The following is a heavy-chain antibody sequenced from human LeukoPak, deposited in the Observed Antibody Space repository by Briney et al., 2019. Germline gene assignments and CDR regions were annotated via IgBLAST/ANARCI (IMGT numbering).Heavy chain of an antibody. CDR2: INPHTGGT. CDR3: ARDRRNSSSFYYYYGMDV. Sequence: ASVRVSCRTSGYTFIDYFLHWVRQAPGQGLEWMGRINPHTGGTGYAQKFKGSVTMTRDTSINTVYMELSRLTFDDTALYYCARDRRNSSSFYYYYGMDVWGQGTTITVSS. D-gene: IGHD2/OR15-2a*01. J-gene: IGHJ6*02. CDR1: GYTFIDYF. V-gene: IGHV1-2*06.